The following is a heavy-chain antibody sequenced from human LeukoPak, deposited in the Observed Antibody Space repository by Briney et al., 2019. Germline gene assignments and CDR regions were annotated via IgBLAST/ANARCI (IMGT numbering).Heavy chain of an antibody. CDR3: AKGREQQLVINWFDP. Sequence: GGSLRLSCAASGFTFSSYAMSWVRQAPGKGLEWVSAISGSGGSTYYADSVKGRYNISRDNSKNTLYLQMNSLRAEDTAVYYCAKGREQQLVINWFDPWGQGTLVTVSS. V-gene: IGHV3-23*01. D-gene: IGHD6-13*01. CDR1: GFTFSSYA. J-gene: IGHJ5*02. CDR2: ISGSGGST.